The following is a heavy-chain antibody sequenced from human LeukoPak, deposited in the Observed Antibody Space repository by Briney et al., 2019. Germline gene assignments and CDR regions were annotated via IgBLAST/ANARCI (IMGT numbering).Heavy chain of an antibody. CDR1: GFTFSSYG. CDR3: AKDRSTYYFDY. V-gene: IGHV3-30*18. J-gene: IGHJ4*02. Sequence: GGSLRLSCAASGFTFSSYGMHWVRQAPGKGLEWVAVISYDGSNKYYADSVKGRFTISRDNSKNTLYLKMTSLRAEDTAVYYCAKDRSTYYFDYWGQGTLVTVSS. CDR2: ISYDGSNK.